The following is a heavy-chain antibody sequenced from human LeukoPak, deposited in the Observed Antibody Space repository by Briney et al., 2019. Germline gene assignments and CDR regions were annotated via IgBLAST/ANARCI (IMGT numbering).Heavy chain of an antibody. CDR3: ARERVVVPAATDYYYYGMDV. CDR2: IYPSGST. V-gene: IGHV4-4*07. D-gene: IGHD2-2*01. Sequence: SETLSLTCTVSGGSISSYYWSWIRQPAGKGLEWIGRIYPSGSTNYNPSLKSRGTMSVDTSKNQFSLKLSSVTAADTAVYYCARERVVVPAATDYYYYGMDVWGQGTTVTVSS. CDR1: GGSISSYY. J-gene: IGHJ6*02.